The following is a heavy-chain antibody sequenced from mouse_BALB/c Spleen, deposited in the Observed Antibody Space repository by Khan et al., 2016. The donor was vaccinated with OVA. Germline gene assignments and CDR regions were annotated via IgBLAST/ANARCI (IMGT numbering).Heavy chain of an antibody. V-gene: IGHV3-2*02. CDR1: GYSITSGYG. CDR3: ARTARIKY. CDR2: ISYSGST. D-gene: IGHD1-2*01. Sequence: EVKLLESGPGLVKPSQSLSLTCTVTGYSITSGYGWNWIRQFPGNKLEWMGFISYSGSTNYNPSLKSRISITRDTSKNQLFLQLNSVTTEDTATYYCARTARIKYWGQGTTVTVSS. J-gene: IGHJ2*01.